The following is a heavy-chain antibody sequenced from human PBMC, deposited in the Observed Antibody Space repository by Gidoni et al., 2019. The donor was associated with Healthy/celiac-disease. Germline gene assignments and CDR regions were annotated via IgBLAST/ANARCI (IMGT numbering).Heavy chain of an antibody. Sequence: EVQLVESGGGLVKPGGSLRLSCAASGFTFSSYSMNGVRQAPGKGLEWVSSISSSSSYIYYADSVKGRFTISRDNAKNSLYLQMNSLRAEDTAVYYCARGKGYCSGGSCYSYDYWGQGTLVTVSS. J-gene: IGHJ4*02. CDR2: ISSSSSYI. D-gene: IGHD2-15*01. CDR1: GFTFSSYS. CDR3: ARGKGYCSGGSCYSYDY. V-gene: IGHV3-21*01.